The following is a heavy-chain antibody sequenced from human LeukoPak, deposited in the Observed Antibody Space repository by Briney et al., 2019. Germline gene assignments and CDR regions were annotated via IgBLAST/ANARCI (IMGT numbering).Heavy chain of an antibody. D-gene: IGHD3-10*01. Sequence: PGGSLRLSCAASGFTFSSYWMSWVRHAPGKGLEWVASIKEDGSEKYNLESLKGRFTISRDNAKNSLYLQMNTLRVEDTAVYYCARDRFGGMDVWGKGTTVTVSP. CDR1: GFTFSSYW. CDR3: ARDRFGGMDV. J-gene: IGHJ6*04. V-gene: IGHV3-7*01. CDR2: IKEDGSEK.